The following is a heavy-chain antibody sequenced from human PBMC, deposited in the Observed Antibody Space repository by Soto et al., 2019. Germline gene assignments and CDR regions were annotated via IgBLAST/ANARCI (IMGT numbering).Heavy chain of an antibody. CDR2: IIPIFGTA. D-gene: IGHD3-22*01. CDR3: ARPERYYYDSSGYYDAFDI. CDR1: GGTFSSYA. V-gene: IGHV1-69*13. Sequence: SVKVSCKASGGTFSSYAISWVRQAPGQGLEWMGGIIPIFGTANYAQKFQGRVTITADESTSTAYMELSSLRSEDTAVYYCARPERYYYDSSGYYDAFDIWGQGTMVTVSS. J-gene: IGHJ3*02.